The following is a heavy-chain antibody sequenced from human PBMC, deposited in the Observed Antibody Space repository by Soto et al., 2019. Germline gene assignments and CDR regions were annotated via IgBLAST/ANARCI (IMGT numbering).Heavy chain of an antibody. Sequence: QVQLVQSGAEVKKPGSSVKVSCKASGGTFSSYAISWVRQAPGQGLEWMGGIIPIFGTANYAQKFQGRVTITADESTSTAYMELSSLRSEDTAVYYCARLPLVVVPAVDNWFDPWGQGTLVTVSS. CDR3: ARLPLVVVPAVDNWFDP. CDR2: IIPIFGTA. D-gene: IGHD2-2*01. V-gene: IGHV1-69*01. J-gene: IGHJ5*02. CDR1: GGTFSSYA.